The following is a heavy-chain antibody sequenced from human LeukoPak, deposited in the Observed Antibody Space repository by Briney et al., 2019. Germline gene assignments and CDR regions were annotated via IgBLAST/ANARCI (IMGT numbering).Heavy chain of an antibody. V-gene: IGHV4-39*01. D-gene: IGHD2-15*01. CDR2: IYYSGST. Sequence: PSETLSLTYTVSGGSISSSSYYWGWIRQPPGKGLEWIGSIYYSGSTYYNPSLKSRVTISVDTSKNQFSLKLSSVTAADTAVYYCARHYGRGSLKANYYYYYGMDVWGQGTTVTVSS. CDR3: ARHYGRGSLKANYYYYYGMDV. CDR1: GGSISSSSYY. J-gene: IGHJ6*02.